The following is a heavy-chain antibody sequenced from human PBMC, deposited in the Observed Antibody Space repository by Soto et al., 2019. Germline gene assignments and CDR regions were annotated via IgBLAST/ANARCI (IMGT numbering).Heavy chain of an antibody. V-gene: IGHV3-30*18. CDR2: ITYDGSNK. D-gene: IGHD1-7*01. Sequence: GGSLRLSCAASGFTFSSYGMHWVRQAPGKGLEWVAVITYDGSNKYYADSVKGRFTISRDNSKNTLSLHLNTLKPEDTAVYHCAKDRVGGTFYTPLGFWGQGTLVTVSS. CDR3: AKDRVGGTFYTPLGF. J-gene: IGHJ4*02. CDR1: GFTFSSYG.